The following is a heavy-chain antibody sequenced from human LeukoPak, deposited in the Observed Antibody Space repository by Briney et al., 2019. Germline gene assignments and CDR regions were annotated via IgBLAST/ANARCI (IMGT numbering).Heavy chain of an antibody. D-gene: IGHD1-14*01. V-gene: IGHV3-74*01. CDR3: ATRNDAFDI. CDR2: INISGSEK. J-gene: IGHJ3*02. CDR1: GFTLSTYP. Sequence: GGSLRLSCSASGFTLSTYPMHWVRQTPGKGLVWVSRINISGSEKSYADSVKGRFTISRDDAKNTLFLQMNSLRAEDTAVYYCATRNDAFDIWGQGTMVTVSS.